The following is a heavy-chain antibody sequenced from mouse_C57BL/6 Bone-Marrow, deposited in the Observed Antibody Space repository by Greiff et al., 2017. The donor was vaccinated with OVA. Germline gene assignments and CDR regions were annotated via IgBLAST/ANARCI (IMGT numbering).Heavy chain of an antibody. CDR1: GFTFSSYA. J-gene: IGHJ4*01. Sequence: EVKLMESGEVLVKPGGSLKLSCAASGFTFSSYAMSWVRQTPEKRLEWVAYISSGGDYIYYADTVKGRFTISRDNARNTLYLQMSSLKSEDTAMYYCTRLLDAMDYWGQGTSVTVSS. CDR3: TRLLDAMDY. V-gene: IGHV5-9-1*02. D-gene: IGHD2-1*01. CDR2: ISSGGDYI.